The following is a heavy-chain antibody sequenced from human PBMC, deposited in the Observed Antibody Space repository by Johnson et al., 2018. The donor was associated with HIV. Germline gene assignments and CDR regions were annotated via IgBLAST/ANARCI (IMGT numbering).Heavy chain of an antibody. V-gene: IGHV3-9*01. Sequence: VQLVESGGGLVQPGRSLRLSCAASGFTFDDYAMHWVRQAPGKGLEWVSGISWNSGSIGYADSVKGRFTISRDNAKNSLYLQMNSLRVEDAAVYYCARDFERGGVGGDAFDIWGQGTMVTVSS. CDR2: ISWNSGSI. D-gene: IGHD3-16*01. J-gene: IGHJ3*02. CDR1: GFTFDDYA. CDR3: ARDFERGGVGGDAFDI.